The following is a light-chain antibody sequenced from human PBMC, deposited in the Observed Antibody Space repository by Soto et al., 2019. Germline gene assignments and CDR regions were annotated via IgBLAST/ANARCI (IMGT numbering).Light chain of an antibody. CDR1: QSVLYSSNNKNY. V-gene: IGKV4-1*01. CDR2: WAS. J-gene: IGKJ4*01. Sequence: DIVMTQSPDSLAVSLGERATINCKSSQSVLYSSNNKNYLAWYQQKPGQPPKLLIYWASTRESGFPDRFSGRGSGTDFTITIRSLQAEDVAVYDCQQYYSTSLTFGGGTKVDIK. CDR3: QQYYSTSLT.